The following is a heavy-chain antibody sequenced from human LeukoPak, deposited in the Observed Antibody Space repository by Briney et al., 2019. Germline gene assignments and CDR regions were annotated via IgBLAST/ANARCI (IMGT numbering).Heavy chain of an antibody. CDR2: IYYSGST. D-gene: IGHD3-16*01. V-gene: IGHV4-59*01. CDR3: SRCFWWMDVWD. J-gene: IGHJ4*02. Sequence: PSETLSLTCTVSGGSISSYSWHWIRQPPGKGLEWIGYIYYSGSTNYNPSLKSRVTISVDTSKNQFSLKLSSVTAADTAVYYWSRCFWWMDVWDWGQGTLVTVSS. CDR1: GGSISSYS.